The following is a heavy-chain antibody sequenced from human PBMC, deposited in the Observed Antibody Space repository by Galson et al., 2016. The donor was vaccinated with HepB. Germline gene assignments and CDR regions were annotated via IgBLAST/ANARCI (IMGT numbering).Heavy chain of an antibody. CDR2: IYYSGRT. J-gene: IGHJ6*02. CDR3: ARDDSGGWYGFHYGMDV. CDR1: GASISGYY. D-gene: IGHD6-19*01. Sequence: LSLTCTVSGASISGYYLSWIRQPPGKGLEWIGYIYYSGRTSYNPSLKSRVTISVDTSKNQFSLKLSSVTAADTAVYYCARDDSGGWYGFHYGMDVWGQGTTVTVSS. V-gene: IGHV4-59*01.